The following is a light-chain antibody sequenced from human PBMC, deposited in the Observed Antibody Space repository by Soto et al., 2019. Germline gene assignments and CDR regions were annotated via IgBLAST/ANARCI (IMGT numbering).Light chain of an antibody. J-gene: IGLJ3*02. CDR2: DVS. CDR3: SSYTSRSNLV. V-gene: IGLV2-14*01. CDR1: SSDVGGYNY. Sequence: QSALTQPASVSGSPGQSITISCTGTSSDVGGYNYVSWYQQHPGKAPKLMIYDVSNRPSGVSNRFSGSKSGNTASLTISGLQAEDEAAYYCSSYTSRSNLVFGGGTKLTVL.